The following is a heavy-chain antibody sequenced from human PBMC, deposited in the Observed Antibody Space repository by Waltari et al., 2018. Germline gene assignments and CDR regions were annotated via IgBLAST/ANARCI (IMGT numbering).Heavy chain of an antibody. CDR2: ISSGITT. CDR1: GFTFSSLR. J-gene: IGHJ4*02. V-gene: IGHV3-48*02. D-gene: IGHD2-15*01. Sequence: EVQLVESGGDLVQPGGSLGLYCGGPGFTFSSLRMHWVRQAPGEGLEWVSYISSGITTYYADSVKGRFTISRDNAKNSLFLQMNSLRDEDTALYYCARDLGACSGGTCYLPGDYWGRGTLVTVSS. CDR3: ARDLGACSGGTCYLPGDY.